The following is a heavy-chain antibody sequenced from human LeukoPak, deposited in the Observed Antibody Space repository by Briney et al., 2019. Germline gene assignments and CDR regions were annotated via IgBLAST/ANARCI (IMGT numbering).Heavy chain of an antibody. CDR2: IKSKTDGGTT. CDR3: TTDTYDSGAYYPPH. CDR1: GFTFSKVW. D-gene: IGHD3-22*01. J-gene: IGHJ1*01. Sequence: GGSLRLSCAASGFTFSKVWMSWVRQAPGKGLECVGRIKSKTDGGTTDYAAPVRGRFTISRDDSKNTLYLQMNSLKTEDTAVYYCTTDTYDSGAYYPPHWGQGTLVTVSS. V-gene: IGHV3-15*01.